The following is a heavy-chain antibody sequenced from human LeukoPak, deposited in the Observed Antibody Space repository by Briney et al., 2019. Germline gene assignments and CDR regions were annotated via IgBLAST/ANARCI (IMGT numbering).Heavy chain of an antibody. CDR2: IYYSGST. J-gene: IGHJ4*02. D-gene: IGHD6-13*01. V-gene: IGHV4-59*12. CDR3: ARSSGTAAAGNFDY. Sequence: PSETLSLTCTVSGGSISSYYWSWIRQPPGKGLEWIGYIYYSGSTNYNPSLKSRVTISVDTSKNQFSLKLSSVTAADTAVYYCARSSGTAAAGNFDYWGQGTLVTVSS. CDR1: GGSISSYY.